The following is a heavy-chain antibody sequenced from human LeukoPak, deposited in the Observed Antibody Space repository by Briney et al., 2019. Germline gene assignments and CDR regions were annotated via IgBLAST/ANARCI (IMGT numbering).Heavy chain of an antibody. CDR2: INPSGGST. D-gene: IGHD3-16*02. CDR3: ARDRNMITFGGVIVNYYFDY. V-gene: IGHV1-46*01. Sequence: ASVKVSCKASGYTFTSYYTHWVRQAPGQGLEWMGLINPSGGSTTYAQKFQGRVTMTRDTSTSTVYMELSSLRSEDTAVYYCARDRNMITFGGVIVNYYFDYWGQGTLVTVSS. CDR1: GYTFTSYY. J-gene: IGHJ4*02.